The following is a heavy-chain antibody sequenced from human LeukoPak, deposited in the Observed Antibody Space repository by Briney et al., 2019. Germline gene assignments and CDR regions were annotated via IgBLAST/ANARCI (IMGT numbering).Heavy chain of an antibody. D-gene: IGHD3-22*01. CDR2: IDPSDSYS. CDR1: GFSFTTYW. CDR3: ARHAVDSYGISAYYQFDY. Sequence: GESLKISCKGSGFSFTTYWTSLVRQMPGKGLEWMGRIDPSDSYSNISPSFQGHVAISGDKSTSTAYLQWSSLKASDTAMYYRARHAVDSYGISAYYQFDYWGQGTLVTVSS. V-gene: IGHV5-10-1*01. J-gene: IGHJ4*02.